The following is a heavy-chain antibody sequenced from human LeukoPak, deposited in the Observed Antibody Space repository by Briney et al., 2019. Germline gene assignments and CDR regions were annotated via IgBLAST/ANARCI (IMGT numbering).Heavy chain of an antibody. Sequence: GASVKVSCKASGYTFTSYGISWVRQAPGQGLEWMGWISAYNGNTNYAQKFQGRVTMTTDTSTSTAYMELRSLRSDDTAVYYCARAGDSSGWYRFWVAFDIWGQGTMVTVSS. J-gene: IGHJ3*02. CDR2: ISAYNGNT. V-gene: IGHV1-18*01. CDR1: GYTFTSYG. CDR3: ARAGDSSGWYRFWVAFDI. D-gene: IGHD6-19*01.